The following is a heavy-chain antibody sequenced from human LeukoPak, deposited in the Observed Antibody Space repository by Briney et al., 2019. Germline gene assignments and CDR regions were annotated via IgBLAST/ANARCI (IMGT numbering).Heavy chain of an antibody. Sequence: PSQTLSLTCAVSGGSISSGGYSWSRIRQPPGKGLEWIGYIYHSGSTNYNPSLKSRVTISVDKSKNQFSLKLSSVTAADTAVYYCARDQLLWFGELGYYYGMDVWGQGTTVTVSS. J-gene: IGHJ6*02. D-gene: IGHD3-10*01. CDR3: ARDQLLWFGELGYYYGMDV. CDR2: IYHSGST. CDR1: GGSISSGGYS. V-gene: IGHV4-30-2*01.